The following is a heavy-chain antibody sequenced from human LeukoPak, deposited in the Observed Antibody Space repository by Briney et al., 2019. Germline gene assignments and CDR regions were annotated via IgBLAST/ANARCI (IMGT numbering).Heavy chain of an antibody. V-gene: IGHV3-7*01. J-gene: IGHJ4*02. D-gene: IGHD5-18*01. CDR1: GFPFSGYW. CDR2: INQDGTNQ. CDR3: ARDAPGNTALDY. Sequence: PGGSLRLSCVASGFPFSGYWMDWVRQAPGKGMEWVANINQDGTNQYFADSVKGRFTISRDNAKNTLYLQMNSLRAEDTAVYYCARDAPGNTALDYWGQGTLVTVSS.